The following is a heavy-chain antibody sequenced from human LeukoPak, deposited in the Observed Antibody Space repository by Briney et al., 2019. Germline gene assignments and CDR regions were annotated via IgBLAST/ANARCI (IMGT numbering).Heavy chain of an antibody. CDR3: ARESYYYDSSGYPYWYFDL. Sequence: SETLSLTCPVSGGSISSDYSSWIRQPAGKGLEWIGRIYTSGSTNYNPSLKSRVTISVDKSKNQFSLKLSSVTAADTAVYYCARESYYYDSSGYPYWYFDLWGRGTLVTVSS. D-gene: IGHD3-22*01. CDR2: IYTSGST. CDR1: GGSISSDY. V-gene: IGHV4-4*07. J-gene: IGHJ2*01.